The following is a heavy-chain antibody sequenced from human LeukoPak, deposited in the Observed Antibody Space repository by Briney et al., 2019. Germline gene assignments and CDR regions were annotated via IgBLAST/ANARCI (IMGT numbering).Heavy chain of an antibody. Sequence: GGSLRLSCAASGFTFSSYAMSWVRQAPGKGLEWVSAISGSGGSTYYADSVKGRFTISRDNSKNTLYLRMNSLRAEDTAVYYCAKAPYYYDSSGYGYWGQGTLVTVSS. CDR2: ISGSGGST. V-gene: IGHV3-23*01. CDR3: AKAPYYYDSSGYGY. CDR1: GFTFSSYA. D-gene: IGHD3-22*01. J-gene: IGHJ4*02.